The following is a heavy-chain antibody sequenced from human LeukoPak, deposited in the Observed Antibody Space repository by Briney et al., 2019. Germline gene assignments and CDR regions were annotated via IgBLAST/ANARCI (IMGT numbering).Heavy chain of an antibody. CDR2: IYHSGST. V-gene: IGHV4-38-2*02. D-gene: IGHD3-10*01. CDR1: GYSISSGYY. CDR3: ARELGWGRGVIKGDAFDI. J-gene: IGHJ3*02. Sequence: SETLSLTCAVSGYSISSGYYWGWIRQPPGKGLEWIGSIYHSGSTYYNPSLKSRVTISVDTSKNQFSLKLSSVTAADTAVYYCARELGWGRGVIKGDAFDIWGQGTMVTVSS.